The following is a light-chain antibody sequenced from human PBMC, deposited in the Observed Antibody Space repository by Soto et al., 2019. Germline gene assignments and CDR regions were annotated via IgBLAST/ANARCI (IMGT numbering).Light chain of an antibody. Sequence: DIVLTQSPATLALSPGESVTLSCRASQSVTNFLAWYQQKPGQAPRPLMHHASSRATGIPDRFSGGGSGTDFTLTISSLEPEDFAVYYCQQRSSWPPTFGGGTKVDIK. V-gene: IGKV3-11*01. J-gene: IGKJ4*01. CDR3: QQRSSWPPT. CDR2: HAS. CDR1: QSVTNF.